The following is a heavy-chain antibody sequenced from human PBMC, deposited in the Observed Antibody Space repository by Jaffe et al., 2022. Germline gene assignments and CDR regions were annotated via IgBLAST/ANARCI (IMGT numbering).Heavy chain of an antibody. CDR3: AREFAGSPSSGWSDWYFDL. CDR2: ISAYNGNT. D-gene: IGHD6-19*01. Sequence: QVQLVQSGAEVKKPGASVKVSCKASGYTFTSYGISWVRQAPGQGLEWMGWISAYNGNTNYAQKLQGRVTMTTDTSTSTAYMELRSLRSDDTAVYYCAREFAGSPSSGWSDWYFDLWGRGTLVTVSS. J-gene: IGHJ2*01. CDR1: GYTFTSYG. V-gene: IGHV1-18*01.